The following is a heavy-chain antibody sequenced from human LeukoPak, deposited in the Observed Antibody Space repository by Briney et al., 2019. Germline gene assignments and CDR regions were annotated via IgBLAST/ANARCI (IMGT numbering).Heavy chain of an antibody. CDR2: ISSSSSYI. V-gene: IGHV3-21*01. D-gene: IGHD6-6*01. J-gene: IGHJ3*02. CDR3: ARDIGQYSSSSIAFDI. CDR1: GFTFSSYS. Sequence: PGGSLRLSCAASGFTFSSYSMNWVRQAPGKGLEWVSSISSSSSYIYYADSVKGRFTISRDNAKNSLYLQMNSLRAEDTAVYYCARDIGQYSSSSIAFDIWGQGTMVTVSS.